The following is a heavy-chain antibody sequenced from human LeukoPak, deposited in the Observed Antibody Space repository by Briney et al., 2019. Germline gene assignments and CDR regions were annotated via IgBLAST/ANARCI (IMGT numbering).Heavy chain of an antibody. CDR1: GFAFSTYT. CDR3: AVDLAHGVPDYFDY. V-gene: IGHV3-30*04. D-gene: IGHD2-8*01. J-gene: IGHJ4*02. CDR2: ISHDDTHK. Sequence: PGRSLRLSCAASGFAFSTYTMHWVRRAPGKGPEWVSVISHDDTHKYYADAVAGRFTISRDNSKNMLYLQMDSVRADDSAIYYCAVDLAHGVPDYFDYWGQGTLVTVSS.